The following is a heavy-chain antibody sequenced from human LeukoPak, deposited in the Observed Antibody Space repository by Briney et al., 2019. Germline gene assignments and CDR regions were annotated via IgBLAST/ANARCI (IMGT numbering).Heavy chain of an antibody. D-gene: IGHD2-15*01. Sequence: NSSETLSLTCAVYGGSFSDYYWSWIRQPPGKGLEWIGEINHSGSTNSNPSLKSRVTISVDTSKNQFSLKLSSVTAADTAVYYCAAARVWTKTKFDYWGQGTLVTVSS. J-gene: IGHJ4*02. V-gene: IGHV4-34*01. CDR2: INHSGST. CDR3: AAARVWTKTKFDY. CDR1: GGSFSDYY.